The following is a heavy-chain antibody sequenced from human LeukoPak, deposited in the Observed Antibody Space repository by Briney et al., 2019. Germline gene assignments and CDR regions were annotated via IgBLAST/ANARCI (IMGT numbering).Heavy chain of an antibody. CDR1: GFTFSSYD. J-gene: IGHJ4*02. D-gene: IGHD5-12*01. CDR3: AKNPGYSGYDEMDYFDY. CDR2: IGTAGEI. Sequence: GGSLRLSYAASGFTFSSYDIHWVRQATGKGLEWVSGIGTAGEIYYPGSVKGRFTISRENAKNSLYLQMNSLRAGDTAVYYCAKNPGYSGYDEMDYFDYWGQGTLVTVSS. V-gene: IGHV3-13*01.